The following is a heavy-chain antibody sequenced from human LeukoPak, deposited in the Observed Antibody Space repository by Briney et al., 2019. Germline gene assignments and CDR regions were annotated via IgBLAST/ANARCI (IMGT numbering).Heavy chain of an antibody. D-gene: IGHD3-10*01. CDR1: GFTFSPYG. V-gene: IGHV3-30*18. Sequence: GGSLRLSCAASGFTFSPYGMHWVRQAPGKGLEWVAVISYDGSNKYYADSVKGRFTISRDNSKNTLYLQMNSLRAEDTAVHYCAKDVTAYYGSGSSYLDYWGQGTLVTVSS. CDR2: ISYDGSNK. J-gene: IGHJ4*02. CDR3: AKDVTAYYGSGSSYLDY.